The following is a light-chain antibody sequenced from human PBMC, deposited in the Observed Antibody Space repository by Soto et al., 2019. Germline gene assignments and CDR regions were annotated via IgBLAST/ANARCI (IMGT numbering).Light chain of an antibody. CDR1: QSVSSN. CDR2: SAS. J-gene: IGKJ1*01. Sequence: EIVLPQSPGILSLSPGASAPLAGRASQSVSSNLAWYQQKPGQTPRLLIYSASIRAAATPARFSGSGAGTNFSLTISSLQSEEFAVYYCQQHDKLPPAVGQGTKVDIK. V-gene: IGKV3-15*01. CDR3: QQHDKLPPA.